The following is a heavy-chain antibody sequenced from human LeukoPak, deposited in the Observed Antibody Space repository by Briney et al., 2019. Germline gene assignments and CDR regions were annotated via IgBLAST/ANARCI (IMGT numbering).Heavy chain of an antibody. V-gene: IGHV1-2*02. J-gene: IGHJ6*02. D-gene: IGHD6-13*01. CDR3: ARSQQLEGYGMDV. CDR2: INPNSGGT. Sequence: ASVKVSCKASGYTFTGYYMHWVRQAPGQGLEWMGWINPNSGGTNYAQKFQGRVTMTRDTSISTAYMELSRLRSDDTAVYYCARSQQLEGYGMDVWGQGTTVTVSS. CDR1: GYTFTGYY.